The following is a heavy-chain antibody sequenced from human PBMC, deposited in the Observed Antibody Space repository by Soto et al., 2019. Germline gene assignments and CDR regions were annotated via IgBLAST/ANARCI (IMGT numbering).Heavy chain of an antibody. Sequence: SGPTLVNPTQTLTLTCTFSGFSLCTSGMCVSWIRQPPGRALEWLALIDLDDDKYYSTSLKTRLTISKDPSKNQVVLTMTNMDPVDTATYYCARMKRRITIFGVVPYYYYGLDVWGQGTTVTVSS. CDR3: ARMKRRITIFGVVPYYYYGLDV. D-gene: IGHD3-3*01. V-gene: IGHV2-70*01. CDR1: GFSLCTSGMC. J-gene: IGHJ6*02. CDR2: IDLDDDK.